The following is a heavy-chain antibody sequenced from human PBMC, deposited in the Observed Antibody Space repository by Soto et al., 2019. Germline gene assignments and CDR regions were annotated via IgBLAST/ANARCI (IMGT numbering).Heavy chain of an antibody. CDR2: ISGSDDYT. CDR1: GFTFISYA. CDR3: AKDREGAYDDFDY. J-gene: IGHJ4*02. D-gene: IGHD5-12*01. V-gene: IGHV3-23*01. Sequence: GGSLRLSCAASGFTFISYAMSWVLQAPGKGLEWVSGISGSDDYTYYADSVKGRFTISRDKSRNTLFLQMNSLRAEDTAVYYCAKDREGAYDDFDYWGQGTLVTVSS.